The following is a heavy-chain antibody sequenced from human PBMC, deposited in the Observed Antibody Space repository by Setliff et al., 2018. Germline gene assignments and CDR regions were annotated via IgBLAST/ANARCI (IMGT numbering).Heavy chain of an antibody. Sequence: ASVKVSCKASGYTFTSYGISWVRQAPGQGLEWMGWINPSGGSTSYAQKFQGRVTMTRDTSTSTVYMELSSLRSEDTAVYYCARALQFLEWSNFDYWGQGTLVTVSS. D-gene: IGHD3-3*01. CDR2: INPSGGST. V-gene: IGHV1-46*01. CDR3: ARALQFLEWSNFDY. J-gene: IGHJ4*02. CDR1: GYTFTSYG.